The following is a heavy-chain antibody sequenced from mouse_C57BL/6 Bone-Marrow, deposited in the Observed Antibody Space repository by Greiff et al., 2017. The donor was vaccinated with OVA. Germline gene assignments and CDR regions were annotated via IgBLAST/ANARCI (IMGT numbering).Heavy chain of an antibody. D-gene: IGHD1-1*01. V-gene: IGHV5-6*01. CDR3: ALYYCGSSPCWYFDV. CDR2: ISSGGSYT. J-gene: IGHJ1*03. CDR1: GFTFSSYG. Sequence: EVQLQQSGGDLVKPGGSLKLSCAASGFTFSSYGMSWVRQTPDKRLEWVATISSGGSYTYYPDRVKGRFTISRDNAKNTLYLEMSSLKSEDTAMYYCALYYCGSSPCWYFDVWGTGTTVTVSS.